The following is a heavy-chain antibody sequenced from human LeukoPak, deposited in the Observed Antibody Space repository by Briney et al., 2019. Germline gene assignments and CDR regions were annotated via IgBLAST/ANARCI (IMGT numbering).Heavy chain of an antibody. CDR3: ARDAGDIVVVPAAILSSYYFDY. CDR2: INWNGGST. J-gene: IGHJ4*02. V-gene: IGHV3-20*04. D-gene: IGHD2-2*02. CDR1: GFTFDDYG. Sequence: GGSLRLSCAASGFTFDDYGMSWVRQAPGKGLEWVSGINWNGGSTGYADSVKGRFTISRDNAKNSLYLQMNSLRAEDTALYYCARDAGDIVVVPAAILSSYYFDYWGQGTLVTVSS.